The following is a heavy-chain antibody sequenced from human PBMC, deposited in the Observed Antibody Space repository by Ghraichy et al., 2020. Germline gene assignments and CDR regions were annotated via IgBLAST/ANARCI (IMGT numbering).Heavy chain of an antibody. CDR2: LSKDGGNR. J-gene: IGHJ4*02. Sequence: GGSLRLSCAASGFNFRSYAMHWVRQAPGKGLEWVSGLSKDGGNRHYGDSVKGRLTITRDNSKNMLFLQMNSLTAEDTALYYCARAVGDITVFGVIGTDYFDSWGQGTLVTVSS. V-gene: IGHV3-30*04. D-gene: IGHD3-3*01. CDR3: ARAVGDITVFGVIGTDYFDS. CDR1: GFNFRSYA.